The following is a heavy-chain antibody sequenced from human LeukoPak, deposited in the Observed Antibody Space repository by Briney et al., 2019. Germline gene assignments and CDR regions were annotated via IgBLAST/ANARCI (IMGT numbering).Heavy chain of an antibody. D-gene: IGHD3-16*01. V-gene: IGHV1-18*04. CDR3: ARALDYRLAPNDY. J-gene: IGHJ4*02. CDR1: GYTFTGYY. CDR2: ISAYNGNT. Sequence: ASVKVSCKASGYTFTGYYMHWVRQAPGQGLEWMGWISAYNGNTNYAQKLQGRVTMTTDTSTSTAYMELRSLRSDDTAVYYCARALDYRLAPNDYWGQGTLVTVSS.